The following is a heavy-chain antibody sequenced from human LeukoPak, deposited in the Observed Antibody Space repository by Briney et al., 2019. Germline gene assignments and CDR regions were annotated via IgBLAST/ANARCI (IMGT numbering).Heavy chain of an antibody. CDR3: ATSPVISRD. CDR1: GFTFSDYW. CDR2: IYSDVRRI. D-gene: IGHD2-21*01. Sequence: GSLRLSCAASGFTFSDYWMHWVRQAPGKGLEWVARIYSDVRRIKYADSVKGRFTISRDNAKNTLYLQMNALRVEDTAVYYCATSPVISRDWGQGTLVTVSS. V-gene: IGHV3-74*03. J-gene: IGHJ4*02.